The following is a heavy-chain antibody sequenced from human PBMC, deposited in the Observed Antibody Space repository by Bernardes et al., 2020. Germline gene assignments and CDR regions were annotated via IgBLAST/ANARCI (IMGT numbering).Heavy chain of an antibody. J-gene: IGHJ2*01. CDR1: GYTFTSYD. CDR3: ARGGNIVVVPAAGYSSGWYVDWYFDL. CDR2: MNPNSGTT. Sequence: ASVKVSCKASGYTFTSYDINWVRQATGQGLEWMGWMNPNSGTTGYAQKFQGRVTMTRNTSISTAYMELSSLRSEDTAVYYCARGGNIVVVPAAGYSSGWYVDWYFDLWGRGTLVTGSS. D-gene: IGHD2-2*01. V-gene: IGHV1-8*01.